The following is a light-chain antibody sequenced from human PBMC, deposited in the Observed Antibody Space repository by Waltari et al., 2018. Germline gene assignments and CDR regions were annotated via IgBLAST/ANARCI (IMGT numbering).Light chain of an antibody. CDR1: QGISSF. J-gene: IGKJ4*01. CDR2: DAS. V-gene: IGKV3-11*01. Sequence: IVLTQSPATLSLSPGERATLSCRASQGISSFLAWYQQKPGQAPSLLVYDASNRATGLPARFSGSGSGADFTLTISSLEPEDFAVYYCQQRTNWPSFGGGTRVELK. CDR3: QQRTNWPS.